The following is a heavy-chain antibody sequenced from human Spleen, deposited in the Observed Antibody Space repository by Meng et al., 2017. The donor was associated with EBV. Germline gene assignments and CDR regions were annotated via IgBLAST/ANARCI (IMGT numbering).Heavy chain of an antibody. J-gene: IGHJ4*01. D-gene: IGHD2-21*01. V-gene: IGHV1-69*01. CDR2: IIPISYTA. Sequence: QVQLVTSGAEVKKSGSLVKVSCKASGGTLISYINWVRQAPGQGLGWMGGIIPISYTASYTQKFQGRVTIIADESTNTAYMELTSLTSADTAVYYCASPGFCGVDCYPRDFDYWGQGTLVTVSS. CDR3: ASPGFCGVDCYPRDFDY. CDR1: GGTLISY.